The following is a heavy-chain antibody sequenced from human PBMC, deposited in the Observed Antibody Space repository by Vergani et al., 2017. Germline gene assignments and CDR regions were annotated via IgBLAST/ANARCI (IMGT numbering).Heavy chain of an antibody. V-gene: IGHV3-11*04. J-gene: IGHJ3*02. CDR3: ARGEWLELRVHAFDI. Sequence: QVQLVESGGGLVKHGGSLRLSCAASGFTFSDYYMSWIRQAPGKGLEWVSYISSSGSTLYYADSVKGRFTISRDNAKNSMYLQMNSLRAEDTAVYDCARGEWLELRVHAFDIWGQGTMVTVSS. CDR2: ISSSGSTL. D-gene: IGHD1-7*01. CDR1: GFTFSDYY.